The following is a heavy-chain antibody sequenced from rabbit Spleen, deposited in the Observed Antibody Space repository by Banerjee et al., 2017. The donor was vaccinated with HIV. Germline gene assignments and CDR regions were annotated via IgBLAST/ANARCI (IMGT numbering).Heavy chain of an antibody. CDR2: IYAGSSDNT. J-gene: IGHJ4*01. CDR3: ARDLAGAIGWNFSL. D-gene: IGHD4-1*01. V-gene: IGHV1S45*01. CDR1: GFDFSSNA. Sequence: QQQLEESGGGLVKPEGSLTLTCKASGFDFSSNAMCWVRQAPGKGPEWIACIYAGSSDNTYYAKWAKGRFTISKTSSTTVTLQMTSLTAADTATYFCARDLAGAIGWNFSLWGPGTLVTVS.